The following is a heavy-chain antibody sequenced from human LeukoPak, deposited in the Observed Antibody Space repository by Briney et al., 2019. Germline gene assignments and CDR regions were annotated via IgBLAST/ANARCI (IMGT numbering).Heavy chain of an antibody. V-gene: IGHV4-39*07. CDR3: ARVVRYCSSNTSPEWAHDL. CDR2: IYYSGNT. Sequence: SETLSLTCTVSGGSISSSSYDWGWIRQPPGKGLEWIGCIYYSGNTDYNPSLRSRVTISVDTPKNQFSLKLRSVTAADTAMYYCARVVRYCSSNTSPEWAHDLWGQGTMVTVSS. CDR1: GGSISSSSYD. D-gene: IGHD2-2*01. J-gene: IGHJ3*01.